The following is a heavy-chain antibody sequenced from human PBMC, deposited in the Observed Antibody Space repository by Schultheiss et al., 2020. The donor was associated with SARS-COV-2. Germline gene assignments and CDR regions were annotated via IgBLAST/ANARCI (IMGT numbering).Heavy chain of an antibody. D-gene: IGHD3-22*01. CDR1: GFTFSSYW. Sequence: GESLKISCAASGFTFSSYWMHWVRQAPGKGLVWVSRINSDGSSTSYADSVKGRFTISRDNAKNSLYLQMNSLRAEDTAVYYCARSFGYYDSSGYAWGQGTLVTVSS. CDR2: INSDGSST. CDR3: ARSFGYYDSSGYA. V-gene: IGHV3-74*01. J-gene: IGHJ5*02.